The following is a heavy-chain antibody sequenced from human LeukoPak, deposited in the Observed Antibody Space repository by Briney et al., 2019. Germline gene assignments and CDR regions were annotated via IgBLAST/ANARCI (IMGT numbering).Heavy chain of an antibody. J-gene: IGHJ4*02. CDR3: AKVGATEYYFDY. CDR2: IYSGGST. Sequence: GGSLRLSCAASGFTVSSNYMSWVRQAPGKGLEWVSVIYSGGSTYYADSVKGRFTISRDNSKNTLYLQMNSLRAEDTAVYYCAKVGATEYYFDYWGQGTLVTVSS. CDR1: GFTVSSNY. V-gene: IGHV3-66*01. D-gene: IGHD1-26*01.